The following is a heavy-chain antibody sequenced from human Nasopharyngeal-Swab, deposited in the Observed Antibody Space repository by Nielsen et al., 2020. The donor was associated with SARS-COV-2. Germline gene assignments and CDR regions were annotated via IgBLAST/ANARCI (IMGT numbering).Heavy chain of an antibody. Sequence: SGPTLVKPTQTLTLTCTFSGFSLSTSGVGVGWIRQPPGKAPEWLALIYWDDDKRYSPSLKSRLTITKDTSKNQVVLTMTNMDPVDTAIYYCAHWGYSYGSGRAYYFDYWGQGTLVTVSS. CDR3: AHWGYSYGSGRAYYFDY. CDR2: IYWDDDK. V-gene: IGHV2-5*02. CDR1: GFSLSTSGVG. D-gene: IGHD5-18*01. J-gene: IGHJ4*02.